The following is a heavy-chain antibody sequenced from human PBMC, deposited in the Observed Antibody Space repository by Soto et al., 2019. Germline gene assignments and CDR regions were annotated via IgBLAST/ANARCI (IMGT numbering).Heavy chain of an antibody. Sequence: QVQLQQWGAGLLKPSETLSLTCAVYGGSFSGYYWSWTRQPPGKGLEWIGEINHSGSTNYNPSLKSRVTISVDTSKNQFSLKLSSVTAADTAVYYCARVGRYCSSTSCRMGWFDPWGQGTLVTVSS. J-gene: IGHJ5*02. CDR2: INHSGST. CDR1: GGSFSGYY. V-gene: IGHV4-34*01. CDR3: ARVGRYCSSTSCRMGWFDP. D-gene: IGHD2-2*01.